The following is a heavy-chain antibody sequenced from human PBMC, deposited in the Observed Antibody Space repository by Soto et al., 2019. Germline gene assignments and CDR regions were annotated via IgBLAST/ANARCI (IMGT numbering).Heavy chain of an antibody. Sequence: SETLSLTCAVYGGSFSGYYWSWIRQPPGKGLEWIGEINHSGSTNYNPSLKSRVTISVDTSKNQFSLKLSSVTAADTAVYYCARGSSCSGGSFYGWGYYDMDVWGKGTTVTVSS. D-gene: IGHD2-15*01. CDR2: INHSGST. V-gene: IGHV4-34*01. CDR1: GGSFSGYY. CDR3: ARGSSCSGGSFYGWGYYDMDV. J-gene: IGHJ6*03.